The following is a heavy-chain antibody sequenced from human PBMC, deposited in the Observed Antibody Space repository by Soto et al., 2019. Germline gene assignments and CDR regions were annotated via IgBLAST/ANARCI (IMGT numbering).Heavy chain of an antibody. V-gene: IGHV3-9*01. CDR3: EKDSEYTTKSLIFDY. Sequence: GGLLRLSCAASGFTFDDYAMHWVRQAPGKGLEWVSGISWNSGSIGYADSVKGRFTISRDNAKNSLYLQMNSLRAEDTAFYYCEKDSEYTTKSLIFDYWGQGTLVTVSS. J-gene: IGHJ4*02. CDR2: ISWNSGSI. D-gene: IGHD1-1*01. CDR1: GFTFDDYA.